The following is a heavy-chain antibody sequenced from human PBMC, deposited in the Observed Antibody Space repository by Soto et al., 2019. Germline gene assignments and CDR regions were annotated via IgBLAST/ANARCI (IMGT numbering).Heavy chain of an antibody. Sequence: GASVKVSCKASGGTFSSYAISWVRQAPGQGLEWMGGIIPIFGTANYAQKFQGRVTITADESTSTAYMELSSLRSEDTAVYYCAREGESGSSESDYWGRGALVTVSS. CDR3: AREGESGSSESDY. V-gene: IGHV1-69*13. CDR2: IIPIFGTA. CDR1: GGTFSSYA. J-gene: IGHJ4*02. D-gene: IGHD6-6*01.